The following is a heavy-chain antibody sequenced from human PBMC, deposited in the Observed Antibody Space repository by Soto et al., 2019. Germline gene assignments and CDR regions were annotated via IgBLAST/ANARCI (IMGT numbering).Heavy chain of an antibody. V-gene: IGHV1-46*01. Sequence: SGEVSFKASWYTFTQYYIHWVRQAPGQGLEWMGIINPNCGITTYAQKFRAGFSMTRDTSTSTVYLELSSLRSEDSAVYYCATSVNSAMAFDYWGQGTLVTVSS. CDR3: ATSVNSAMAFDY. D-gene: IGHD5-18*01. J-gene: IGHJ4*02. CDR1: WYTFTQYY. CDR2: INPNCGIT.